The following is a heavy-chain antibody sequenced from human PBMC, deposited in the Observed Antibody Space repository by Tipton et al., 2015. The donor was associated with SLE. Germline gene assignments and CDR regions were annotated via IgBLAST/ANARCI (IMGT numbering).Heavy chain of an antibody. D-gene: IGHD2-21*01. Sequence: PLRLSCAASGFTFSSYAMHWVRQAPGKGLEWVAVISYDGSNKYYADSVKGRFTISRDNSKNTLYLQMNSLRAEDTAVYYCARDAVYCGGDCYSGWYFDLWGRGTLVTVST. CDR3: ARDAVYCGGDCYSGWYFDL. J-gene: IGHJ2*01. CDR1: GFTFSSYA. V-gene: IGHV3-30-3*01. CDR2: ISYDGSNK.